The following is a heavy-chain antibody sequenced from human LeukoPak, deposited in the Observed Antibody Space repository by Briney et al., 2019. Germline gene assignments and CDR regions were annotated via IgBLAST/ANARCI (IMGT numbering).Heavy chain of an antibody. CDR2: ISFDGTYR. V-gene: IGHV3-30*18. CDR3: AKDWGREFASGSAYLDD. J-gene: IGHJ4*02. CDR1: GFTFRTYG. D-gene: IGHD3-10*01. Sequence: PGGSLRLSCGASGFTFRTYGMHWVRQAPGKGLEWVAVISFDGTYRYYADSVKGRFTISRDNSENTLHLQMNSLRTEDTALYYCAKDWGREFASGSAYLDDWGLGTPVTVSS.